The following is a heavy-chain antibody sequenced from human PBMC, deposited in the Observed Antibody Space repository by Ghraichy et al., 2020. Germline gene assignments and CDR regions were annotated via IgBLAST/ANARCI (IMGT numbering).Heavy chain of an antibody. CDR2: IKTDGNEN. Sequence: GGSLRLSCAASGFTFSSHWMTWVRQASGKGLEWVANIKTDGNENYSVDSVKGRFTISRDNAMNSLYLQMNSLSAEDTAVYYSARDSGYCRTTSCKGDAFDNCGQGTMVTFYS. J-gene: IGHJ3*02. D-gene: IGHD2-2*03. CDR3: ARDSGYCRTTSCKGDAFDN. V-gene: IGHV3-7*01. CDR1: GFTFSSHW.